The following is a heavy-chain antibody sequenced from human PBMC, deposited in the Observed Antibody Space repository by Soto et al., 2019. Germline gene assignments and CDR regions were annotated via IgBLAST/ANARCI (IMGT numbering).Heavy chain of an antibody. CDR3: ARDRGGYALDY. CDR2: ISAYNGNP. D-gene: IGHD5-12*01. V-gene: IGHV1-18*01. J-gene: IGHJ4*02. CDR1: GYTFTSYG. Sequence: QVQLVQSGAEVKKPGASVKVSCKASGYTFTSYGISWVRQAPGQVLEWMGWISAYNGNPNSAQKLQGRVTTNKDTATRTAYMELRSLRSDDTAVYYCARDRGGYALDYWGPGTLVTVSS.